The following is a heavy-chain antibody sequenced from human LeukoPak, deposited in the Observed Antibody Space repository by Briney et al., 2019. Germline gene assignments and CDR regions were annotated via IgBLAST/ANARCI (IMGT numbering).Heavy chain of an antibody. J-gene: IGHJ5*02. CDR3: ARDACVSCGGDCCHDP. Sequence: ASVKVSCKASGYTFTNYGISWVRQAPGQGLEWMAWISANNGETRYAQKFQGRVILTTDTPTTTAYMELRNLRSDDTAVYYCARDACVSCGGDCCHDPWGQGTLVTFSS. D-gene: IGHD2-21*02. CDR1: GYTFTNYG. CDR2: ISANNGET. V-gene: IGHV1-18*01.